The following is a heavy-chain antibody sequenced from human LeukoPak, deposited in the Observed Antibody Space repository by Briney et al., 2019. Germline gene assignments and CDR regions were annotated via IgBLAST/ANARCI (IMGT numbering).Heavy chain of an antibody. Sequence: EPSETLSLTCTVSGGSISSSSYYWGWIRQPPGKGLEWIGSIYYSGSTYYNPSLKSRVTISVDTSKSQLSLRLTSVTAADTAVYYCARHVRFLEWLSSYYFDYWGQGTLVTVSS. V-gene: IGHV4-39*01. CDR2: IYYSGST. CDR3: ARHVRFLEWLSSYYFDY. J-gene: IGHJ4*02. D-gene: IGHD3-3*01. CDR1: GGSISSSSYY.